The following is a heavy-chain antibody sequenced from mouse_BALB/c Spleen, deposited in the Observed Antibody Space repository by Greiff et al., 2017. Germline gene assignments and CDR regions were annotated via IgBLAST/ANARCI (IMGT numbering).Heavy chain of an antibody. CDR2: ISSGGSYT. J-gene: IGHJ4*01. CDR1: GFTFSSYT. Sequence: DVKLVESGGGLVKPGGSLKLSCAASGFTFSSYTMSWVRQTPEKRLEWVATISSGGSYTYYPDSVKGRFTISRDNAKNTLYLQMSSLKSEDTAMYYCTREDWDDYAMDYWGQGTSVTVSS. D-gene: IGHD4-1*01. V-gene: IGHV5-6-4*01. CDR3: TREDWDDYAMDY.